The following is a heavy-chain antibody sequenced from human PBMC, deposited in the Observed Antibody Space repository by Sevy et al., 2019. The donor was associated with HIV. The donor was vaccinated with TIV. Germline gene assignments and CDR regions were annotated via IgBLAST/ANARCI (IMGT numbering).Heavy chain of an antibody. CDR1: GFTFNTYA. CDR2: ISGGGYSDDST. J-gene: IGHJ3*01. D-gene: IGHD2-8*02. Sequence: GGSLRLSCVASGFTFNTYAMNWVRQTPGKGLEWVSAISGGGYSDDSTYYADSVKGRFTISRDNSKNTLYLQMNNLKTDDTAIYYCAKDIVFVVAQAFDLWGQGTMVTVSS. CDR3: AKDIVFVVAQAFDL. V-gene: IGHV3-23*01.